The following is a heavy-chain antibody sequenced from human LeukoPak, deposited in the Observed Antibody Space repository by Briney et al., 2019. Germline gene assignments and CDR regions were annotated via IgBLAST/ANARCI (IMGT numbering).Heavy chain of an antibody. CDR3: AKSDYYGASDY. Sequence: PSETLSLTCTVSAGSISLYSTYYWNWIRQSPGEGLEWIGYIYYSWSTRYNPSLKSRVTISVDTFRKQFSLKLTSVTAADTAIYYCAKSDYYGASDYWGQGTLVTVSS. CDR1: AGSISLYSTYY. J-gene: IGHJ4*02. V-gene: IGHV4-61*01. CDR2: IYYSWST. D-gene: IGHD3-10*01.